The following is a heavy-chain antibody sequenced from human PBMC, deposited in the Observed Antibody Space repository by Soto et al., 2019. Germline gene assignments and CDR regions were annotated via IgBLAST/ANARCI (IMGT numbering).Heavy chain of an antibody. CDR1: GYTCTSYA. J-gene: IGHJ4*02. Sequence: GASLKVACKASGYTCTSYAMHWVRQAPGQRLEWMGWINAGNGNTKYSQKFQGRVTITRDTSASTAYMELSSLRSEDTAVYYCARMGPYYGPSDYWGQGTLVTVSS. V-gene: IGHV1-3*01. D-gene: IGHD3-22*01. CDR2: INAGNGNT. CDR3: ARMGPYYGPSDY.